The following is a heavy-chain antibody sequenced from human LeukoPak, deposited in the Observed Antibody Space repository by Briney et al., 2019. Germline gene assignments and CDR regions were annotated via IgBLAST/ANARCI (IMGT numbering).Heavy chain of an antibody. D-gene: IGHD2-2*01. CDR2: ISGSSAGI. J-gene: IGHJ4*02. V-gene: IGHV3-23*01. CDR1: GFTFNNYA. Sequence: GGSPRLSCAASGFTFNNYAMGWVRQAPGKGLEWVSVISGSSAGIKYADSVKGRFTISRDNSEDTLYLQMNSLSAEDTAVYYCVKVAVQTQVVPAAIFFDYWGQGTLVTVSS. CDR3: VKVAVQTQVVPAAIFFDY.